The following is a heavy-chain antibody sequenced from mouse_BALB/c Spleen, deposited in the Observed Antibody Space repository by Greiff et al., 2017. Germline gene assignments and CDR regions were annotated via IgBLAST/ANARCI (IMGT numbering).Heavy chain of an antibody. D-gene: IGHD2-1*01. CDR1: GDSITSGY. V-gene: IGHV3-8*02. CDR2: ISYSGST. CDR3: ASYLYGNYNYYAMDY. Sequence: EVKLVESGPSLVKPSQTLSLTCSVTGDSITSGYWNWIRKFPGNKLEYMGYISYSGSTYYNPSLKSRISITRDTSKNQYYLQLNSVTTEDTATYYCASYLYGNYNYYAMDYWGQGTSVTVSS. J-gene: IGHJ4*01.